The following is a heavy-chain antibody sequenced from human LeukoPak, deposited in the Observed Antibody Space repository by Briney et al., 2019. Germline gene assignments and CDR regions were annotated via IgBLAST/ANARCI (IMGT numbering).Heavy chain of an antibody. J-gene: IGHJ4*02. CDR2: IKSKTDGGTT. Sequence: GGSLRLSCAASGFTFSNAWMSWVRQAPGKGLEWVGRIKSKTDGGTTDYAAPVKGRFTISRDDSKNTLYLKMSSLKTEDTAVYYCITFSMIVVVITTWGQGTLVTVSS. D-gene: IGHD3-22*01. V-gene: IGHV3-15*01. CDR3: ITFSMIVVVITT. CDR1: GFTFSNAW.